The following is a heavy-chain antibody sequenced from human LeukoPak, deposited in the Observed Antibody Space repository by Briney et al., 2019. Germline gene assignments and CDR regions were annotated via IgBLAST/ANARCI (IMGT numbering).Heavy chain of an antibody. CDR3: ARTLTAAGTVADY. Sequence: SETLSLTCSVSGGSISSSSYYWGWIRQPPGKGLEWIGYIYYSGSTNYNPSLKSRVTISVDTSKNQFSLKLSSVTAADTAVYYCARTLTAAGTVADYWGQGTLVTVSS. CDR2: IYYSGST. J-gene: IGHJ4*02. D-gene: IGHD6-13*01. CDR1: GGSISSSSYY. V-gene: IGHV4-61*05.